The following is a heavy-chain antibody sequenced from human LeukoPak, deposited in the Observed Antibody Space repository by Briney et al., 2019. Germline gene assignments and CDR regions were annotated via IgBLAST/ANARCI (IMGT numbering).Heavy chain of an antibody. CDR2: TYYRSKWYN. Sequence: SQTLSLTCAISGDSVSSNSAAWNWIRQSPSRGLEWLGRTYYRSKWYNNYALSVKSRITINADTSKNQFSLQLNSVTPEDTAVYYCAREGSTSGDFDYWGQGTLVTVSS. D-gene: IGHD2-2*01. CDR1: GDSVSSNSAA. J-gene: IGHJ4*02. V-gene: IGHV6-1*01. CDR3: AREGSTSGDFDY.